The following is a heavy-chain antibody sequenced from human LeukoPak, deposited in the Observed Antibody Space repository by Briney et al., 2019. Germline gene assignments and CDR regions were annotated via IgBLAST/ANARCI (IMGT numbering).Heavy chain of an antibody. Sequence: SETLSLTCTVSGGSISSSSYYWGWIRQPPGKGLEWIGSIYYSGSTYYNPSLKSRVTISVDTSKNQFSLKLSSVTAADTAVYYCARGDTMIVVALFDCWGQGTLVTVSS. J-gene: IGHJ4*02. D-gene: IGHD3-22*01. V-gene: IGHV4-39*01. CDR1: GGSISSSSYY. CDR3: ARGDTMIVVALFDC. CDR2: IYYSGST.